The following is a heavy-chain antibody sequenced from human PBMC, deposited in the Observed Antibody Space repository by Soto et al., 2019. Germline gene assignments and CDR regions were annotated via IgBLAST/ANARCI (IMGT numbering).Heavy chain of an antibody. D-gene: IGHD2-2*01. CDR3: AKDRSCSTTSCSDDAFDI. V-gene: IGHV3-23*01. CDR1: GFTFSRDA. Sequence: AVSLRLSCAASGFTFSRDAMSWVRQAPGKGLEWVSAITGSGLTTYYADSVKGRITISRDNSKNTLYLQMNSLRAEDTAVYYCAKDRSCSTTSCSDDAFDIWGQGTMVTVSS. J-gene: IGHJ3*02. CDR2: ITGSGLTT.